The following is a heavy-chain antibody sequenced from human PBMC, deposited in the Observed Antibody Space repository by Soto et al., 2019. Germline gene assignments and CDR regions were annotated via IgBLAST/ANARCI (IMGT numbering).Heavy chain of an antibody. CDR3: ARVRPGYYYYYMDV. V-gene: IGHV1-8*01. CDR1: GYTFTSYD. CDR2: MNPNSGNT. J-gene: IGHJ6*03. Sequence: VSVKVSCKASGYTFTSYDINWVRQATGQGLEWMGWMNPNSGNTGYAQKFQGRVTMTRNTSISTAYMELSSLRSEDTAVYYCARVRPGYYYYYMDVWGKGTTVTVSS.